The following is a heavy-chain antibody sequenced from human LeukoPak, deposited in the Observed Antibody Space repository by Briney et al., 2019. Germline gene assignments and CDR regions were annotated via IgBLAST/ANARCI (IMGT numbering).Heavy chain of an antibody. CDR1: GFTFSYYS. CDR3: AREFDY. Sequence: GGSLRLSCTASGFTFSYYSMSWVRQAPGKGLEWVSVIYSGGSTYYADSVKGRFTISRDNSKNTLYLQMNSLRAEDTAVYYCAREFDYWGQGTLVTVSS. V-gene: IGHV3-66*01. J-gene: IGHJ4*02. CDR2: IYSGGST.